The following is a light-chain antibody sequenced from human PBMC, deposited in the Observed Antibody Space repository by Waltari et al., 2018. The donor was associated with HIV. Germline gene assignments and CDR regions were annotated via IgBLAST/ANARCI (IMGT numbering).Light chain of an antibody. V-gene: IGLV2-14*01. CDR1: SSDIVSYNY. J-gene: IGLJ1*01. CDR2: EVR. Sequence: QSALTQPASVSGSPGQSITISSTGTSSDIVSYNYVSWYQQHPGKAPKLMIYEVRNRPSGVSNRFSGSKSGNTASLTISGLQAEDEADYYCNSYTSTNTLNVFGTGTTVTVL. CDR3: NSYTSTNTLNV.